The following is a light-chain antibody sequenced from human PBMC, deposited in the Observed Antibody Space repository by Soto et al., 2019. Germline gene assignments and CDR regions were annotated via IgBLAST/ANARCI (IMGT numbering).Light chain of an antibody. CDR2: QVS. CDR3: SSYTSSNPYV. J-gene: IGLJ1*01. V-gene: IGLV2-14*01. CDR1: TSDVGAYNY. Sequence: QSALTQPASVSGSPGQSIAISCTGTTSDVGAYNYVSWYQQHPGKAPKLMIYQVSNRPSGVSNRFSGSKSGNTASLTISGLQAEDEADYYCSSYTSSNPYVFGTGTKLTVL.